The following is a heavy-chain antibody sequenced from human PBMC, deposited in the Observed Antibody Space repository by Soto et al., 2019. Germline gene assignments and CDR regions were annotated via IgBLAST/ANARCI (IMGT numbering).Heavy chain of an antibody. Sequence: QVQLQESGPGLVKPSETLSLTCTVSGGSISSYYWSWIRQPPGKGLEWIGYIYYSGSTNYTPPLKSRATISADTSKNQSPLKLSSVTAADTAVYYCALFTGNYYYYGMDVWGQGTTVTVSS. D-gene: IGHD1-1*01. CDR2: IYYSGST. CDR1: GGSISSYY. V-gene: IGHV4-59*01. CDR3: ALFTGNYYYYGMDV. J-gene: IGHJ6*02.